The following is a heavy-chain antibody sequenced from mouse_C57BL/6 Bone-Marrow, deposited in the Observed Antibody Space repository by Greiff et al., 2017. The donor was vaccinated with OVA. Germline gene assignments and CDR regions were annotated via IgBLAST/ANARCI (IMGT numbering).Heavy chain of an antibody. Sequence: VHLVESGAELARPGASVKLSCKASGYTFTSYGISWVKQRTGQGLEWIGEIYPRSGNTYYNEKFKGKATLTADKSSSTAYMELRSLTSEDSAVYFCARGDYYPLYWGQGTTLTVSS. CDR2: IYPRSGNT. V-gene: IGHV1-81*01. CDR3: ARGDYYPLY. J-gene: IGHJ2*01. CDR1: GYTFTSYG. D-gene: IGHD2-1*01.